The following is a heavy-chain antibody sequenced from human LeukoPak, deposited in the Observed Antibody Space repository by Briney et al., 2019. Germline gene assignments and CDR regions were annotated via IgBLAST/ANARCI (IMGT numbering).Heavy chain of an antibody. CDR1: GGSFSGYY. CDR2: INHSGST. J-gene: IGHJ2*01. V-gene: IGHV4-34*01. D-gene: IGHD2-2*01. Sequence: PSETLSLTCAVYGGSFSGYYWSWIRQPPGKGLEWNGEINHSGSTNYNPSLKSRVTISVDTSKNQFSLKLSSVTAADTAVYYCARGRGYCSSTSCYAGPEKLKRINWNFDLWGRGTLVTVSS. CDR3: ARGRGYCSSTSCYAGPEKLKRINWNFDL.